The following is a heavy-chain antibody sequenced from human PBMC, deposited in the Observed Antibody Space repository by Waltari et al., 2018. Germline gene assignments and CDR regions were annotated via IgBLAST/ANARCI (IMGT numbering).Heavy chain of an antibody. V-gene: IGHV4-34*01. CDR3: ARLERKYRGGSYGNWFDP. J-gene: IGHJ5*02. CDR1: GGSFSGYY. D-gene: IGHD1-26*01. Sequence: QVQLQQWGAGLLKPSETLSLTCAVYGGSFSGYYWSWIRQPPGKGLEWIGEINHSGSNNHNPSLKSRLTISVDTSKNQFSLKLSSVTAADTAVYYCARLERKYRGGSYGNWFDPWGQGTLVTVSS. CDR2: INHSGSN.